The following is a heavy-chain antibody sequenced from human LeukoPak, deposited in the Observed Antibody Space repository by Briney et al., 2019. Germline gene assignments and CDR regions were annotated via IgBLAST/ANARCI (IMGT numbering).Heavy chain of an antibody. V-gene: IGHV3-21*01. CDR1: GFTLSSYS. J-gene: IGHJ3*01. CDR2: ITSSSRYI. Sequence: GGSLRLSCAASGFTLSSYSMNWVRQAPGKGLEWVSSITSSSRYIYYVDSVKGRFTISRDNAKNSLSLQMNSLRAEDTAVYYCARGGQWLQLGYNGAFDVWGQGTMVTVSS. CDR3: ARGGQWLQLGYNGAFDV. D-gene: IGHD5-18*01.